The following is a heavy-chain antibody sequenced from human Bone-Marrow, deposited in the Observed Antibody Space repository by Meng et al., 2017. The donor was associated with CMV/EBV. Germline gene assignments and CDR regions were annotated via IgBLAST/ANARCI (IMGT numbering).Heavy chain of an antibody. CDR2: ISYDGSNK. D-gene: IGHD6-13*01. CDR3: AREEFRQQLVYGRNWFDP. Sequence: GGSLRLSCAASGFTFSSYAMHWVRQAPVKGLEWVAVISYDGSNKYYADSVKGRFSISRDNSRNTLYLQMNSLRAEDTAVYYCAREEFRQQLVYGRNWFDPWGQGTLVTFSS. J-gene: IGHJ5*02. CDR1: GFTFSSYA. V-gene: IGHV3-30-3*01.